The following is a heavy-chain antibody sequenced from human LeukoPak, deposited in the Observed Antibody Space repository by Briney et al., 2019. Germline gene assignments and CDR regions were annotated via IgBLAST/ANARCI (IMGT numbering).Heavy chain of an antibody. CDR3: AKGRVTAAGPSD. Sequence: GGSLRLSCAASGFTFSSYAMSWVPQGPGKGLEWVSAISGSGGSTYYAGSVKGRFTISRDNSKSTLYLQMNSLRAEDTAVYYCAKGRVTAAGPSDWGQGTLVTVSS. J-gene: IGHJ4*02. CDR2: ISGSGGST. D-gene: IGHD6-13*01. V-gene: IGHV3-23*01. CDR1: GFTFSSYA.